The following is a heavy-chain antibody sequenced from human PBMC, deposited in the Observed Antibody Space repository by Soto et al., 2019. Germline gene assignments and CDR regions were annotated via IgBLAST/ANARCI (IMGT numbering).Heavy chain of an antibody. CDR3: AKKAVAGSSGPPNYFAD. CDR1: GFTFNNYA. V-gene: IGHV3-23*01. CDR2: ISDGVGTT. Sequence: GGSLRLSCEASGFTFNNYALSWVRQAPGKGLEWVSTISDGVGTTYYADSVKGRFTISRDNSKNTVYLQMNSLRVEDTAVYFCAKKAVAGSSGPPNYFADWGQGTLVTVSS. J-gene: IGHJ4*02. D-gene: IGHD6-19*01.